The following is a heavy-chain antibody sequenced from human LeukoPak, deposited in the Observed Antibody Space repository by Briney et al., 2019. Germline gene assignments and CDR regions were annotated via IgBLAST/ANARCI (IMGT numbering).Heavy chain of an antibody. CDR2: ISYSGST. D-gene: IGHD3-10*01. CDR3: ARHYTSGTYPLDS. J-gene: IGHJ4*02. Sequence: SETLSLTCTVSGGSISSYSWSWIRQSPGKGPEWIGYISYSGSTNYNPSLKSRVTMSRDTSKNQFSLNLSSVTAADTAVYYCARHYTSGTYPLDSWGQGTLVTVSS. CDR1: GGSISSYS. V-gene: IGHV4-59*08.